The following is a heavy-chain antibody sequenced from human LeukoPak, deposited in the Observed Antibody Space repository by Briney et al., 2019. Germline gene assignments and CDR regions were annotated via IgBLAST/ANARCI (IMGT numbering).Heavy chain of an antibody. CDR3: ARDPYSHDSSGFSYFLQY. V-gene: IGHV3-30-3*01. CDR2: VSYDGDFK. D-gene: IGHD6-19*01. J-gene: IGHJ4*02. Sequence: GGSLRLSCAASGFTFSSYAMHWVRQAPGKGLEWVAVVSYDGDFKLYGDSVKGRFTISRDNSQNMLFLQMNDLRPQDAATYFCARDPYSHDSSGFSYFLQYWGQGIVVTVSS. CDR1: GFTFSSYA.